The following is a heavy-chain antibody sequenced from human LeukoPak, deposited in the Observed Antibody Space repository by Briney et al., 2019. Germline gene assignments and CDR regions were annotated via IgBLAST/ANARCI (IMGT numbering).Heavy chain of an antibody. CDR2: ISYDGSNK. V-gene: IGHV3-30*18. J-gene: IGHJ5*02. D-gene: IGHD4-17*01. CDR3: AKDPTYGDYGNWFDP. CDR1: GFTFSNYW. Sequence: GGSLRLSCAASGFTFSNYWMSWVRQAPGKGLEWVAVISYDGSNKYYADSVKGRFTISRDNSKNTLYLQMNSLRAEDTAVYYCAKDPTYGDYGNWFDPWGQGTLVTVSS.